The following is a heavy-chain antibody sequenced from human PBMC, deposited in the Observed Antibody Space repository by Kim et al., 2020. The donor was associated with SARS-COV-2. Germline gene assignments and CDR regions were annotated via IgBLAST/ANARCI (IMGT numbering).Heavy chain of an antibody. D-gene: IGHD3-16*01. V-gene: IGHV3-48*02. J-gene: IGHJ3*02. CDR1: GFTFSAYD. CDR3: VRDRMGGAIDM. Sequence: GSLRLSCATSGFTFSAYDMNWVRQAPGKGLEWLSFITKSSTTIYYADSVEGRFTISRDNAKNLLFLQMNSLRDEDTGLYYCVRDRMGGAIDMWGQGTMVTVSS. CDR2: ITKSSTTI.